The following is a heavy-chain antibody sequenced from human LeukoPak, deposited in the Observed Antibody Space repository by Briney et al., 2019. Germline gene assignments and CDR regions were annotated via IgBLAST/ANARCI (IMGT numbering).Heavy chain of an antibody. CDR1: GYTFTSYA. CDR3: ARTSYGSGSYYEDY. D-gene: IGHD3-10*01. V-gene: IGHV7-4-1*02. J-gene: IGHJ4*02. Sequence: ASVKVSCKASGYTFTSYAMNWVRQAPGQGLEWMGWINTNTGNPTYAQGFTGRFVFSLDTSVSTAYLQISSLKAEDTAVYYCARTSYGSGSYYEDYWGQGTLVTVSS. CDR2: INTNTGNP.